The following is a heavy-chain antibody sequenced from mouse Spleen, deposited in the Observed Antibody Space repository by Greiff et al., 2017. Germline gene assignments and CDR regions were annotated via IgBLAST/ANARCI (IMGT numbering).Heavy chain of an antibody. Sequence: QVQLQQSGPELVKPGASVKISCKASGYTFTDYYINWVKQRPGQGLEWIGWIFPGSGSTYYNEKFKGKATLTVDKSSSTAYMLLSSLTSEDSAVYFCARAVPITTVVATDYFDYWGQGTTLTVSS. D-gene: IGHD1-1*01. J-gene: IGHJ2*01. CDR3: ARAVPITTVVATDYFDY. CDR1: GYTFTDYY. V-gene: IGHV1-75*01. CDR2: IFPGSGST.